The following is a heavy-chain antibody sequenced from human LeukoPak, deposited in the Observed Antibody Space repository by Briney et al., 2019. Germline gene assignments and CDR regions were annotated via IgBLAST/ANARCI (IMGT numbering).Heavy chain of an antibody. J-gene: IGHJ4*02. Sequence: SETLSLTCGVSGGPINNTNWWTWVRQPPGKGLEWIGEVNLQGSTNYNPSLKSRVAISVDKSENHISLKLTSVTAADTAVYYCARASAYNWNDYRGQGTLVTVSS. D-gene: IGHD1-1*01. CDR1: GGPINNTNW. CDR2: VNLQGST. V-gene: IGHV4-4*02. CDR3: ARASAYNWNDY.